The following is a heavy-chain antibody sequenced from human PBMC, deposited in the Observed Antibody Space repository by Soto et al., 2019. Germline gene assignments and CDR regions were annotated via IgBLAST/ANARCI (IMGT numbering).Heavy chain of an antibody. D-gene: IGHD6-13*01. Sequence: QLQLQESGPGLVKPSETLSLTCTVSDDSINSSSDYWGWIRQPPGKGLEWIGSIYYSGTTYYNPSLKSRVTISIDTPRNQFSLKLSSVTAADTAMYLCARHYQYTSSWGAFDIWGQGTVVTVSS. J-gene: IGHJ3*02. CDR2: IYYSGTT. CDR1: DDSINSSSDY. V-gene: IGHV4-39*01. CDR3: ARHYQYTSSWGAFDI.